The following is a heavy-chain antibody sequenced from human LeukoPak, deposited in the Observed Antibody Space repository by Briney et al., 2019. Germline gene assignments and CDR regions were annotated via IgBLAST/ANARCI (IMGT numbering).Heavy chain of an antibody. CDR1: GGTFSSYA. CDR2: IIPIFGTA. D-gene: IGHD2-2*01. J-gene: IGHJ5*02. Sequence: ASVKVSCKASGGTFSSYAISWVRQAPGQGLEWMGGIIPIFGTANYAQKFQGRVTITADESTSTAYMELSSLRSEDTAVYCCARDPDIVVVPAATKGGNWFDPWGQGTLVTVSS. V-gene: IGHV1-69*13. CDR3: ARDPDIVVVPAATKGGNWFDP.